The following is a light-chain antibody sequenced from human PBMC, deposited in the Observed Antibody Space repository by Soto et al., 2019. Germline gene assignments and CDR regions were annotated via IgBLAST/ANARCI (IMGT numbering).Light chain of an antibody. CDR3: QKYDSAPT. J-gene: IGKJ1*01. CDR2: SAS. V-gene: IGKV1-27*01. Sequence: IERTQSPSSLSPSVGDRVTITCRPSRGIGNALAWYQQKPGTVPKLLIHSASTLQSGVPSRFSGSGSGTDFTLTISSMQPEDVASYYCQKYDSAPTFGPGTKVDIK. CDR1: RGIGNA.